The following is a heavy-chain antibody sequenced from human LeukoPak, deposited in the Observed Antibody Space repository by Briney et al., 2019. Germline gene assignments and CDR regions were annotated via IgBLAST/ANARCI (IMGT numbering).Heavy chain of an antibody. CDR2: IYSGGST. D-gene: IGHD3-22*01. Sequence: GVPLRLSCAPSVLTLNSNYIMCARHAPGKGLQCVSFIYSGGSTYYADSLKGRFTISRDHSKNQLYLQMNNLRTEDTAVLYCASDKVYYYDSSGYSYYCYFDLWGRGTLVTVSS. J-gene: IGHJ2*01. V-gene: IGHV3-66*01. CDR3: ASDKVYYYDSSGYSYYCYFDL. CDR1: VLTLNSNY.